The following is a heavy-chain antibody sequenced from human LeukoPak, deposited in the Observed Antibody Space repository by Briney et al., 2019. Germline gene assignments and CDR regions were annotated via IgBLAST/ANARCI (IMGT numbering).Heavy chain of an antibody. V-gene: IGHV4-4*02. J-gene: IGHJ4*02. CDR3: ARMGTYAEGRFDY. CDR1: GGSISSSNW. D-gene: IGHD3-10*01. Sequence: PSGTLSLTCAVSGGSISSSNWWSWVRQPPGKGLEWIGEIYHSGSTNCIPSLKSRVTMSVDKSKNQFSLTLTSVTAADTAVYYCARMGTYAEGRFDYWGQGILVIVSS. CDR2: IYHSGST.